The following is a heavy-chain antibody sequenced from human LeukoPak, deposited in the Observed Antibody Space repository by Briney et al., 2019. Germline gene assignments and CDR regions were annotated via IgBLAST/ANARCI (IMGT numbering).Heavy chain of an antibody. V-gene: IGHV4-34*01. CDR1: GGSFSGYY. J-gene: IGHJ5*02. CDR2: INHSGST. CDR3: ARGTRIVVVNWFDP. D-gene: IGHD2-21*01. Sequence: SETLSLTCAVYGGSFSGYYWSWIRQPPGRGLEWIGEINHSGSTNYNPSLKSRVTISVDTSKNQFSLKLSSVTAADTAVYYCARGTRIVVVNWFDPWGQGTLVTVAS.